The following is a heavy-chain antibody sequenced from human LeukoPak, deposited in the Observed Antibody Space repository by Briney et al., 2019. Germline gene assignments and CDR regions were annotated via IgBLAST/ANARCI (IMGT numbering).Heavy chain of an antibody. CDR1: GGSISSSNW. D-gene: IGHD3-10*01. V-gene: IGHV4-4*02. CDR2: IYHSGST. CDR3: ARDLLVWFGELWVDWFDP. J-gene: IGHJ5*02. Sequence: PSQTLSLTCTVSGGSISSSNWWSWVRQPPGKGLEWIGEIYHSGSTNYNPSLKSRVTISVDTSKNQFSLKLSSVTAADTAVYYCARDLLVWFGELWVDWFDPWGQGTLVTVSS.